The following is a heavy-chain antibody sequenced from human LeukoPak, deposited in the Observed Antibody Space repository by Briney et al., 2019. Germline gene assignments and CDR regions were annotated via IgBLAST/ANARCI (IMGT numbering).Heavy chain of an antibody. V-gene: IGHV4-59*01. CDR1: GGSISSYY. J-gene: IGHJ4*02. CDR2: IYYSGST. CDR3: ARDRRTLYSSSWYYFDY. D-gene: IGHD6-13*01. Sequence: SETLSLTCTVSGGSISSYYWSWIRQPPGKGLEWIGYIYYSGSTNYNPSLKSRVTISVDTSKNQFSLKLSSVTAADTAVYYCARDRRTLYSSSWYYFDYWGQGTLVTVSS.